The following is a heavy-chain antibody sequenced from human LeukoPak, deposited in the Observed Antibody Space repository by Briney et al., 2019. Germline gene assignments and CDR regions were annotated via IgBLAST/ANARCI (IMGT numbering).Heavy chain of an antibody. CDR1: GFTFDDYA. CDR2: LSWNGGYI. D-gene: IGHD1-26*01. J-gene: IGHJ3*02. CDR3: AREAIVGATTDAFDI. V-gene: IGHV3-9*01. Sequence: GRSLRLSCAASGFTFDDYAMHWVRQAPGKGLEWVSGLSWNGGYIGYADSVRGRFTISRDNAKNTLYLQMNSLRAEDTAVYYCAREAIVGATTDAFDIWGQGTMVTVSS.